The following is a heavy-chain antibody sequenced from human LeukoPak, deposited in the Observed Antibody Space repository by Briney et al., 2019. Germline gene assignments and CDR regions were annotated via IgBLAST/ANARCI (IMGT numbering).Heavy chain of an antibody. Sequence: GGSLRLSCAASGFTFSSYSMNWVRQAPGKGLEWVSYISSSSSTIYYADSVTGRFTISRDNAKNSLYLQMNSLRAEDTAVYYCARPLRWELLGGEHDAFDIWGQGTMVTVSS. CDR2: ISSSSSTI. V-gene: IGHV3-48*01. D-gene: IGHD1-26*01. CDR3: ARPLRWELLGGEHDAFDI. CDR1: GFTFSSYS. J-gene: IGHJ3*02.